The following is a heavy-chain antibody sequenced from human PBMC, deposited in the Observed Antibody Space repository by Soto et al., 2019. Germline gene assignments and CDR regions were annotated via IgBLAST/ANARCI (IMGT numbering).Heavy chain of an antibody. Sequence: PGGSLRLSCAASGFTFSSYAIHWVRQAPGKGLEWVAVISYDGSNKYYADSVKGRFTISRDNSKNTLYLQMNSLRAEDTAVYYCARDEEVGARYYYYGMDVWGQGTTVTVSS. J-gene: IGHJ6*02. V-gene: IGHV3-30-3*01. CDR3: ARDEEVGARYYYYGMDV. CDR2: ISYDGSNK. CDR1: GFTFSSYA.